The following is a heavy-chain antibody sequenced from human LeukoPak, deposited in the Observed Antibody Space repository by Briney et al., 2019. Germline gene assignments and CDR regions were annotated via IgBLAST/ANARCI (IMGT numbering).Heavy chain of an antibody. CDR3: ARDGSGSYYTRKNWFDP. CDR2: INSDGSST. V-gene: IGHV3-74*01. CDR1: GFTFSSYW. Sequence: GGSLRLSCAASGFTFSSYWMHWVRQAPGKGLVWVSRINSDGSSTSYADSVKGRFTISRDNAKNTLYLQMNSLRAEDTAVYYCARDGSGSYYTRKNWFDPWGQGTLVTVSS. J-gene: IGHJ5*02. D-gene: IGHD3-10*01.